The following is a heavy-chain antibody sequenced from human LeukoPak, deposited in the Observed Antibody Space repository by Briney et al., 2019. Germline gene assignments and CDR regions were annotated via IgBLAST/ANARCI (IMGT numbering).Heavy chain of an antibody. V-gene: IGHV3-48*03. CDR1: GFTFSSYE. D-gene: IGHD1-26*01. J-gene: IGHJ6*03. CDR3: AWWSSDYMDV. Sequence: PGGSLRLSCAASGFTFSSYEMNWVRQAPGKGLEWVSYISSSGSTIYYADSVKGRFTISRDNAKNSLFLRMNSLGVEDTAVYYCAWWSSDYMDVWGKGTTVTISS. CDR2: ISSSGSTI.